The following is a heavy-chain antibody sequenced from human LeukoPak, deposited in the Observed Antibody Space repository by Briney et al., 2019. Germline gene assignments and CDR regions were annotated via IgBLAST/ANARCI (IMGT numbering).Heavy chain of an antibody. CDR3: ASGYDSSGYYYNY. CDR2: ITSSSTYI. CDR1: GFTFSSYG. Sequence: GGSLRLSCAASGFTFSSYGMNWVRQAPGKGLEWVSSITSSSTYIYYADSVKGRFTISRDNAKNSLYLQMNSLRAEDTAVYYCASGYDSSGYYYNYWGQGTLVTVSS. D-gene: IGHD3-22*01. J-gene: IGHJ4*02. V-gene: IGHV3-21*01.